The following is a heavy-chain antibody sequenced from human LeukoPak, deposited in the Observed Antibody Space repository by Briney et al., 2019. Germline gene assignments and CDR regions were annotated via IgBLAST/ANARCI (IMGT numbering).Heavy chain of an antibody. CDR2: TYDSGST. D-gene: IGHD6-13*01. CDR1: GYSISSGYY. CDR3: ARYSSSSWSHDI. J-gene: IGHJ3*02. Sequence: SETLSLTCTVSGYSISSGYYWGWIRQPPGKGLEWIGSTYDSGSTYYNPSLKSRVTISVDRSKNQFSLKLSSVTAADTAVYYCARYSSSSWSHDIWGQGTMVTVSS. V-gene: IGHV4-38-2*02.